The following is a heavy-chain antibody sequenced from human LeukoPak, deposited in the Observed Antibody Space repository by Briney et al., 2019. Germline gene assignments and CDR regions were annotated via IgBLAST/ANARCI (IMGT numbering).Heavy chain of an antibody. D-gene: IGHD6-13*01. Sequence: GASVKVSCKASGYTFTSYYMHWVRQAPGQGLEWMGIINPSGGSTSYAQKFQGRVTMTRDTSTSTVYMELSSLRSEDTAVYYCARGAGQQLDYYYYYMDVWGKGTTVTVSS. V-gene: IGHV1-46*01. CDR2: INPSGGST. CDR1: GYTFTSYY. CDR3: ARGAGQQLDYYYYYMDV. J-gene: IGHJ6*03.